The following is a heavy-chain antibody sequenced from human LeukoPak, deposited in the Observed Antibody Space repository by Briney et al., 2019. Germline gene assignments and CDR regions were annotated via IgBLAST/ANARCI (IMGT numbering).Heavy chain of an antibody. CDR1: SYSVRSAYY. J-gene: IGHJ5*02. D-gene: IGHD3-3*01. CDR3: ARVRSGSSTNCFDP. V-gene: IGHV4-38-2*02. Sequence: SETLSLTCIVSSYSVRSAYYWGWIRQPPGQGLEWIGNIYHSGSTYYNSSLKSRVTISVDTYKNQFSLKLNSLTAADTAVYYCARVRSGSSTNCFDPWGQGTLVTVSS. CDR2: IYHSGST.